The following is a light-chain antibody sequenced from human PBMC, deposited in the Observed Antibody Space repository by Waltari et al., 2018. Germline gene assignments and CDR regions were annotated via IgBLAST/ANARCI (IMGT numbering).Light chain of an antibody. CDR1: ENALRY. V-gene: IGKV1-5*03. Sequence: DIQMTQSPSTLSASLGDTVTITCQSSENALRYLAWYQQRPGKAPKLLIYRAANLEIGVSSRFSGRGSGTDFTLTINNLQPDDFATYYCQQYNEYPWTFGQGTKVEIK. CDR2: RAA. J-gene: IGKJ1*01. CDR3: QQYNEYPWT.